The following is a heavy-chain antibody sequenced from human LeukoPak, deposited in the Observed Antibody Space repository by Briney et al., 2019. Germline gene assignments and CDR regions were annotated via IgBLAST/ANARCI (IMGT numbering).Heavy chain of an antibody. D-gene: IGHD5-18*01. Sequence: SETLSLTCTISGGSISSYYWSWIRQPPGKGLEWIGYIYYSGSTNYNPSLKSRVTISVDTSKNQFSLKLSSVTAADTAVYYCARYSYGFVNWFDPWGQGTLVTVSS. V-gene: IGHV4-59*01. CDR1: GGSISSYY. CDR2: IYYSGST. J-gene: IGHJ5*02. CDR3: ARYSYGFVNWFDP.